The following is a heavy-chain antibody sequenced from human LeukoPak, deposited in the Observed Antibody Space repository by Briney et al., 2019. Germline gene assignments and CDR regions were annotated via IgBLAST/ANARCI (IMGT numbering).Heavy chain of an antibody. CDR2: ISSRSSSI. D-gene: IGHD6-19*01. V-gene: IGHV3-48*02. J-gene: IGHJ4*02. Sequence: GGSLRLSCAASGFTFSSYSMNWVRQAPGKGLEWVSYISSRSSSIYYADSVKGRFTLSRDNAKNSLYLQMNSLRDEDTAVYYCAKSSRYGTGWYGRIDYWGQGTLVTVS. CDR1: GFTFSSYS. CDR3: AKSSRYGTGWYGRIDY.